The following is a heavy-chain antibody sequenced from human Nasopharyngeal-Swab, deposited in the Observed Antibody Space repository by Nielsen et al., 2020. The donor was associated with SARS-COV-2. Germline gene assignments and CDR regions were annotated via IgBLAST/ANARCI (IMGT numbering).Heavy chain of an antibody. J-gene: IGHJ4*02. CDR3: ITLDRLLSIDY. Sequence: GESLKISCTVSGFTFANYAMSWVRQAPGKGLEWVGFIRSKAYGGTTEYAASVKGRFTISRDDSKSIAYLHMDSLKTEDTAVYYCITLDRLLSIDYWGQGTPVTVSS. V-gene: IGHV3-49*04. CDR2: IRSKAYGGTT. CDR1: GFTFANYA. D-gene: IGHD2-21*01.